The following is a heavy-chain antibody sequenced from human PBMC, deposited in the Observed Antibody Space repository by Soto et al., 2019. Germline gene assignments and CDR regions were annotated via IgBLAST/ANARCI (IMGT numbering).Heavy chain of an antibody. J-gene: IGHJ4*02. D-gene: IGHD6-13*01. CDR2: ISGSGGST. CDR3: AKGGLLAAADY. CDR1: GFTFSSYA. V-gene: IGHV3-23*01. Sequence: EVQLLESGGGLVQPGGSLRLSCAASGFTFSSYAMSWVRQAPGKGLEWVSAISGSGGSTYYADSVKGRFTISRDNSKNPVYPQMKSLRAEDTGVYFWAKGGLLAAADYWGQGTLVTVSS.